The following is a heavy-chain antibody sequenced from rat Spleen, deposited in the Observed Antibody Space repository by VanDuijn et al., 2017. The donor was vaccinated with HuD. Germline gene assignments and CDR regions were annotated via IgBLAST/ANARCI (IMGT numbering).Heavy chain of an antibody. CDR2: MRYNGDT. CDR3: TRSYGGYTQHWFPY. J-gene: IGHJ3*01. D-gene: IGHD1-11*01. CDR1: GFSLISYA. V-gene: IGHV2-63*01. Sequence: QVQLKESGPGLVQPSQTLSLTCTVSGFSLISYAVNWVRQPPGKGLEWMGRMRYNGDTSYSSALKSRLSISRDTSKNQVFLKMNSLQTDDTAIFFCTRSYGGYTQHWFPYWGQGTLVTVSS.